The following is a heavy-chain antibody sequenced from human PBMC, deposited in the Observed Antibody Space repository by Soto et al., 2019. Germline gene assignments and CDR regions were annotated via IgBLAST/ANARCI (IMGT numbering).Heavy chain of an antibody. Sequence: SVKGSCKASGGTFSSYAISWVRQAPGQGLEWMGGIIPIFGTANYAQKFQGRVTITADESTSTAYMELSSLRSEDTAVYYCARTPPGSSSSDYYMDVWGKGTTVTVSS. V-gene: IGHV1-69*13. J-gene: IGHJ6*03. CDR1: GGTFSSYA. CDR2: IIPIFGTA. D-gene: IGHD6-6*01. CDR3: ARTPPGSSSSDYYMDV.